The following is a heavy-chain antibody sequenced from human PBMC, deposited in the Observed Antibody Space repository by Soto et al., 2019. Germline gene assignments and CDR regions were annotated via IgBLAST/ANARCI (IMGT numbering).Heavy chain of an antibody. CDR2: IRSKANSYAT. V-gene: IGHV3-73*02. Sequence: VQLVESGGGLVQPGGSLKLSCAASGFTFSGSAMHWVRQASGKGLEWVGRIRSKANSYATAYAASVKGRFTISRDDSKNTAYLQMNSLKTEDTAVYYCTRQGREANDYWGQGTLVTVSS. D-gene: IGHD1-26*01. CDR3: TRQGREANDY. J-gene: IGHJ4*02. CDR1: GFTFSGSA.